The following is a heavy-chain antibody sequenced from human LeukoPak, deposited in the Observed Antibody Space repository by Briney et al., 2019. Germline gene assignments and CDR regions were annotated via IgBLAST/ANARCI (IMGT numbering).Heavy chain of an antibody. Sequence: SETLSLTCSVSGGSISSSSYYWGWIRQPPGKGLEWIGNIDYSGSTYYNSSLKSRVTISVDTSKNQFSLNLRSVTAADTAVYYCARYVPVKTGTTRASFDYWGQGALVTVSS. CDR2: IDYSGST. V-gene: IGHV4-39*07. CDR3: ARYVPVKTGTTRASFDY. D-gene: IGHD1-1*01. CDR1: GGSISSSSYY. J-gene: IGHJ4*02.